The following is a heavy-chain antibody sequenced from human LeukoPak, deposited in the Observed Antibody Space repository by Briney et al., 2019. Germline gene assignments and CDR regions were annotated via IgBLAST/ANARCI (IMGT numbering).Heavy chain of an antibody. D-gene: IGHD3-3*01. CDR3: ARGEFATIFGVVIENYYYGMDV. V-gene: IGHV4-34*01. Sequence: SETLSLTCAVYGGSFSGYYWSWIRQPPGKGLEWIGEINHNGSTNYNPSLKSRVTISVDTSKNQFSLKLSSVTAADTAVYYCARGEFATIFGVVIENYYYGMDVWGQGTTVTVSS. CDR2: INHNGST. CDR1: GGSFSGYY. J-gene: IGHJ6*02.